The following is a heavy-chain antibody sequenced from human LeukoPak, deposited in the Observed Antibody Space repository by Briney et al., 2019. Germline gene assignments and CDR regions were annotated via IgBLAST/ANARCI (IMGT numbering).Heavy chain of an antibody. Sequence: KPGGSLRLSCAASRFTFSSYSMNWVRQAPAKGLEWVSSISSSGNYIYYADSVKGRFTISRDNAKNSLYLQMNSLRAEDTAVYYCARDSIQQQLVLEDRGYPYYFEHWGQGTLVTVSS. J-gene: IGHJ4*02. CDR2: ISSSGNYI. D-gene: IGHD6-13*01. CDR1: RFTFSSYS. CDR3: ARDSIQQQLVLEDRGYPYYFEH. V-gene: IGHV3-21*01.